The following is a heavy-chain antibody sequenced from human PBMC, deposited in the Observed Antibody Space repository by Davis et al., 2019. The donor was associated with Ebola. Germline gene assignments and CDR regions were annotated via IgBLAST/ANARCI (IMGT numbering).Heavy chain of an antibody. D-gene: IGHD3-10*01. J-gene: IGHJ4*02. CDR3: ARSIQTMAYFDY. V-gene: IGHV5-51*01. CDR1: GYSFTNYW. CDR2: IYSGDSDT. Sequence: GESLKISCKGSGYSFTNYWIAWVRQMPGKGPEWMGIIYSGDSDTRYNPSFQGQVTISVDKSISTAHLQWSGLKSSDTAMYYCARSIQTMAYFDYWGQGTLVTVSS.